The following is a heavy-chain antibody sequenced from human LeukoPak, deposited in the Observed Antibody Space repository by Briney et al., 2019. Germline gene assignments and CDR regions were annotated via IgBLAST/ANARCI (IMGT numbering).Heavy chain of an antibody. V-gene: IGHV3-7*01. D-gene: IGHD1-7*01. CDR1: GFTFSSYW. CDR2: IKQDGTEK. Sequence: PGGSLRLSCAASGFTFSSYWMSWVRQAPGKGREWVANIKQDGTEKYCVDSVKGRFTISRDNAKNSLYLQVNSLRAEDTAVYFCARESLVSGTTRGNYYYSGMDVWGQGSTVTVSS. CDR3: ARESLVSGTTRGNYYYSGMDV. J-gene: IGHJ6*02.